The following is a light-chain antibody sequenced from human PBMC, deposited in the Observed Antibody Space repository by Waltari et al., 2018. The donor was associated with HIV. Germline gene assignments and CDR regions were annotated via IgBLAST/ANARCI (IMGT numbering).Light chain of an antibody. V-gene: IGLV1-40*01. Sequence: QSVLTQPPSVSGAPGQRVTISCTGSSPNIRAGYDVHWYQQLPGTAPKLLIYGNTNRPSGVPDRFSGSKSGTSASLAITGLQAQDEADYYCQSYDSSHWVFGGGTKLTVL. CDR3: QSYDSSHWV. CDR2: GNT. CDR1: SPNIRAGYD. J-gene: IGLJ3*02.